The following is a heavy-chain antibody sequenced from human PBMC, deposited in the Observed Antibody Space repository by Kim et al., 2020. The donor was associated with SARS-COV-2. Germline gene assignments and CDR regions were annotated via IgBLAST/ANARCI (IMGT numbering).Heavy chain of an antibody. CDR3: ARVKIPLDV. J-gene: IGHJ6*02. Sequence: STIYYADSVKGRFTISRDNAKNSLYLQMNSLRDEDTAVYYCARVKIPLDVWGQGTTVTVSS. CDR2: STI. D-gene: IGHD2-21*01. V-gene: IGHV3-48*02.